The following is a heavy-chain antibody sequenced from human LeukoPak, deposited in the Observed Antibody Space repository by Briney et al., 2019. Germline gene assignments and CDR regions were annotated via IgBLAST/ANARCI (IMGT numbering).Heavy chain of an antibody. J-gene: IGHJ4*02. CDR1: GYSFTSSW. CDR3: ARFSVDGTYYPNY. V-gene: IGHV5-51*01. Sequence: GESLKISCKGSGYSFTSSWIGWVRQMPGKGLEWMGIIYPGDSDTRYSPSFQGQVTISADKSISTAHLQWSSLKASDTAMYYCARFSVDGTYYPNYWGQGTLVTVSS. D-gene: IGHD1-26*01. CDR2: IYPGDSDT.